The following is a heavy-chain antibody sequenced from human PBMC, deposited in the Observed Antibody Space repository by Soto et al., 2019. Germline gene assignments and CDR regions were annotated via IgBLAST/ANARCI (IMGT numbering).Heavy chain of an antibody. D-gene: IGHD4-17*01. CDR3: ARTTTVTTGSDY. J-gene: IGHJ4*02. CDR1: GYTFTSYG. V-gene: IGHV1-18*04. Sequence: ASVKVSCNASGYTFTSYGISWVRQAPGQELEWMGWISAYNGNTNYAQKLQGRVTMTTDTSTSTAYMELRSLRSDDTAVYYCARTTTVTTGSDYWGQGALVTVSS. CDR2: ISAYNGNT.